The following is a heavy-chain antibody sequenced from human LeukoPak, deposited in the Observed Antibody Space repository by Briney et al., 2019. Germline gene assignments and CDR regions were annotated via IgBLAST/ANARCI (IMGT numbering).Heavy chain of an antibody. V-gene: IGHV3-48*04. J-gene: IGHJ4*02. CDR3: AREKRDYDILTWFLDY. D-gene: IGHD3-9*01. Sequence: PGGSLRLSCAASGFTFSSYAMSWVRQAPGKGLEWISYVSTRSETIHVADSVKGRFTISRDNVKNSLYLQMNSLRAEDTAVYYCAREKRDYDILTWFLDYWGQGTLVAVSS. CDR1: GFTFSSYA. CDR2: VSTRSETI.